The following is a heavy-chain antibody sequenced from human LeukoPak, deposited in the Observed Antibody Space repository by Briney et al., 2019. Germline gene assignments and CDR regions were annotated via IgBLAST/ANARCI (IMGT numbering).Heavy chain of an antibody. CDR1: GFTFSSYA. CDR2: ISGSGGST. J-gene: IGHJ4*02. V-gene: IGHV3-23*01. CDR3: ARDIGGSYSAIDY. D-gene: IGHD1-26*01. Sequence: GGSLRLSCAASGFTFSSYAMSWVRQAPGKGLEWVSAISGSGGSTYYADFVKGRFTISRDNAQNSLYLEMNSLRAEDTAVYYCARDIGGSYSAIDYWGQGTLVTVSS.